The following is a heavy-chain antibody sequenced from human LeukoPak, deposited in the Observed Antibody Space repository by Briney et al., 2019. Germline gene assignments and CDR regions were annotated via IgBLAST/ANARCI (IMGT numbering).Heavy chain of an antibody. V-gene: IGHV3-7*03. D-gene: IGHD3-22*01. J-gene: IGHJ4*02. CDR3: VRGPSLSSGYTHYFDY. Sequence: GGSLRLSCAVSGFTFRSYWMSWVRQAPGKGLEWVAKINQDGSATKHLDSVKGRFTISRDNAKNSLYLQMNSLRAEDTAVYYCVRGPSLSSGYTHYFDYWGQGTLVTVPS. CDR2: INQDGSAT. CDR1: GFTFRSYW.